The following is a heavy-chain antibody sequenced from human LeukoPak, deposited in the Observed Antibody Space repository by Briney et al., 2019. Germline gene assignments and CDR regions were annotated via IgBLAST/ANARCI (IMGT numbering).Heavy chain of an antibody. V-gene: IGHV3-30*03. CDR3: ARWGGDQPHYYMDV. D-gene: IGHD3-16*01. CDR2: ISNDGNNK. J-gene: IGHJ6*03. Sequence: GGSLRLSCAASGTSVRRHGMHRVRQAPGKGLEWVTVISNDGNNKYYVDSVKGRFTISKDNSKNTLYLHMNSLRAEDTAVYYCARWGGDQPHYYMDVWGKGTTVTVSS. CDR1: GTSVRRHG.